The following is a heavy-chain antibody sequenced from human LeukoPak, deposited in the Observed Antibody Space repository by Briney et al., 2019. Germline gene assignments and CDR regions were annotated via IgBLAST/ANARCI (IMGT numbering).Heavy chain of an antibody. CDR2: ISGGGDIT. Sequence: GGSLRLSCAASGFMFSRYVMTWVRQPPGKGLEWVSVISGGGDITYYGDAVKGRFTISRDNSKNTLHLQMNSLRAEGTAVDYGVQTIDYCSEWGQGTLVTVSS. V-gene: IGHV3-23*01. J-gene: IGHJ4*02. CDR3: VQTIDYCSE. CDR1: GFMFSRYV. D-gene: IGHD2-15*01.